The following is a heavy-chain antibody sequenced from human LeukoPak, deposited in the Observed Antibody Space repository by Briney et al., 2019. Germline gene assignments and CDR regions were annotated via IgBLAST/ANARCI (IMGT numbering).Heavy chain of an antibody. CDR2: IIPIFGTA. CDR1: GGTFSSYA. D-gene: IGHD4-23*01. J-gene: IGHJ4*02. V-gene: IGHV1-69*05. CDR3: ASGPDYGGNSD. Sequence: ASVKVSCKASGGTFSSYAISWVRQALGQGLEWMGGIIPIFGTANYAQKFQGRVTITTDESTSTAYMELSSLRSEDTAVYYCASGPDYGGNSDWGQGTLLTVSS.